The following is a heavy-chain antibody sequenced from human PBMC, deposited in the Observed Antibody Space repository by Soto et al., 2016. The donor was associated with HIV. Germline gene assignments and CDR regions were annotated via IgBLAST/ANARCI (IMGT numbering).Heavy chain of an antibody. CDR3: ARTTSSYYYFDD. D-gene: IGHD3-22*01. Sequence: QVQLQESGPGLVNPSETLSLTCTVSGGSISSGGYYWSWIRQHPEKGLEWIGYIYYSGTTYYNPSLKSRVTILVDTSKNQFSLKLTSVTAADTAVYYCARTTSSYYYFDDWGQGTLVTAS. V-gene: IGHV4-31*03. J-gene: IGHJ4*02. CDR1: GGSISSGGYY. CDR2: IYYSGTT.